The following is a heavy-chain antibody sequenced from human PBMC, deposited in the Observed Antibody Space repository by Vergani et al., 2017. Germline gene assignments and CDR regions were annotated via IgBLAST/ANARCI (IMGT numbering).Heavy chain of an antibody. CDR2: IHHSGST. Sequence: QVQLQESGPGLVKPSETLSLTCAVYGGSFSGYYWSWSCQPPGKGLDWIGEIHHSGSTNYNPSLNIRVTIAVDTSKNQFSLKLSSVTAAATAVYYCARGGPPLGCGAPFDCWGQGTLVTVSS. J-gene: IGHJ4*02. CDR3: ARGGPPLGCGAPFDC. D-gene: IGHD3-10*01. CDR1: GGSFSGYY. V-gene: IGHV4-34*01.